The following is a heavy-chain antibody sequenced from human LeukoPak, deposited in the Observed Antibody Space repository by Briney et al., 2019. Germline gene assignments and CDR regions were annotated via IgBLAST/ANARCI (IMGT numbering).Heavy chain of an antibody. V-gene: IGHV3-33*01. Sequence: GGSLRLSCAASGFTFSSYGMHWVRQAPGKGLEWVAVIWYDGSNKYYADSVKGRFTISRDNSKNTLYLQMNSLRAEDTAVYYCARDRNLHYYGMDVWGQGTTVTVSS. CDR2: IWYDGSNK. CDR1: GFTFSSYG. J-gene: IGHJ6*02. CDR3: ARDRNLHYYGMDV. D-gene: IGHD1-14*01.